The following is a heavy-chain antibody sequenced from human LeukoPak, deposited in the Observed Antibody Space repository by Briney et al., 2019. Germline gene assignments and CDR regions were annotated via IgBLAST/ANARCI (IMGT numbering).Heavy chain of an antibody. CDR1: GFTFSSYW. D-gene: IGHD5-18*01. Sequence: PGGSLRLSCAASGFTFSSYWMSWIRQPPGKGLEWIGEINHSGSTNYNPSLKSRVTISVDTSKNQFSLKLSSVTAADTAVYYCARGRGRGYSYISFYYWGQGTLVTVSS. V-gene: IGHV4-34*01. CDR3: ARGRGRGYSYISFYY. CDR2: INHSGST. J-gene: IGHJ4*02.